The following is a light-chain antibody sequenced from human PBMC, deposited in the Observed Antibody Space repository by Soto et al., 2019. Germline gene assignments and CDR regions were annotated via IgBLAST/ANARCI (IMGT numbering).Light chain of an antibody. Sequence: EIVMTQSPGTVSLSPGERATLSCRASQSVSSIYLAWYQQKPGQAPRLLIYGASSRATGIPDRCSGSGSGTDFTLTISRLEAEDFSLYYYQLYCDSQLTFGPGTKVEIK. V-gene: IGKV3-20*01. CDR1: QSVSSIY. CDR2: GAS. CDR3: QLYCDSQLT. J-gene: IGKJ1*01.